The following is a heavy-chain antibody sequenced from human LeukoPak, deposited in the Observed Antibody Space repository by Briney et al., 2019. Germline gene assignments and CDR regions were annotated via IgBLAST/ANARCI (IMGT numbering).Heavy chain of an antibody. CDR1: GYTFTSYG. J-gene: IGHJ4*02. Sequence: GASVKVSCKASGYTFTSYGVSWVRQAPGQGLEWMGWISAYNGNTNYAQKLQGRVAMTTDTSTSTAYMELRSLRSDDTAVYYCARVWGYSSSWPGSGWYYFDYWGQGTLVTVSS. CDR2: ISAYNGNT. D-gene: IGHD6-13*01. CDR3: ARVWGYSSSWPGSGWYYFDY. V-gene: IGHV1-18*01.